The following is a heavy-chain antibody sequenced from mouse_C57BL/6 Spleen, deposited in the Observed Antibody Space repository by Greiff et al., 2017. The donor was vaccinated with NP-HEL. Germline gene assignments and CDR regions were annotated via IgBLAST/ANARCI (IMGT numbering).Heavy chain of an antibody. CDR3: ARGLLLGQPWFAY. V-gene: IGHV1-64*01. J-gene: IGHJ3*01. D-gene: IGHD3-1*01. CDR1: GYTFTSYW. Sequence: QVQLQQPGAELVKPGASVKLSCKASGYTFTSYWMHWVKQRPGQGLEWIGMIHPNSGSTNYNEKFKSTATLTVDKSSSTAYMQLSSLTSEDSAVYYCARGLLLGQPWFAYWGQGTLVTVSA. CDR2: IHPNSGST.